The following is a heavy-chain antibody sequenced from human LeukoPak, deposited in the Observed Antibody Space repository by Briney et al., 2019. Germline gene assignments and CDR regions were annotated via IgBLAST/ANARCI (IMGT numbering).Heavy chain of an antibody. J-gene: IGHJ4*02. CDR3: ARIHRYCSGGACYVLDN. V-gene: IGHV4-59*02. CDR2: VYYSGST. CDR1: GGSVSGYY. Sequence: PSETLSLTCVVSGGSVSGYYWGWIRQPPGRGLEWIGYVYYSGSTNYNPSFKSRITISVDTSRNQFSLQLSSVTAADTAVYYCARIHRYCSGGACYVLDNWGQGTLVTVSS. D-gene: IGHD2-15*01.